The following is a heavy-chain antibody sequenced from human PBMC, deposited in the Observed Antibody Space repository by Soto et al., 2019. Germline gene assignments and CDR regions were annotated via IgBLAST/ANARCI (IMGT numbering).Heavy chain of an antibody. CDR3: ARGRPKWRSYYYYGMDV. CDR2: INHSGST. CDR1: GGSFSGYY. Sequence: SETLSLTCAVYGGSFSGYYWSWIRQPPGKGLEWIGEINHSGSTNYNPSLKSRVTISVDTSKNQFSLKLSFVTAADTAVYYCARGRPKWRSYYYYGMDVSGQGTTVTVSS. J-gene: IGHJ6*02. D-gene: IGHD5-12*01. V-gene: IGHV4-34*01.